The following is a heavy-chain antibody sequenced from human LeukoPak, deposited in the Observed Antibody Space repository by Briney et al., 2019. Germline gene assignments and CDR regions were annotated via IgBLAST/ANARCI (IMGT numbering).Heavy chain of an antibody. J-gene: IGHJ4*02. CDR1: GGSISSYY. CDR3: AGSYYYGSGKDY. D-gene: IGHD3-10*01. Sequence: SETLSLTCTVSGGSISSYYWSWIRQPPGKGLEWIGYIYYSGSTNYNPSLKSRVTISLDTSKNHFSLQLSSVTAADTAVYYCAGSYYYGSGKDYWGQGTLVTVSS. V-gene: IGHV4-59*01. CDR2: IYYSGST.